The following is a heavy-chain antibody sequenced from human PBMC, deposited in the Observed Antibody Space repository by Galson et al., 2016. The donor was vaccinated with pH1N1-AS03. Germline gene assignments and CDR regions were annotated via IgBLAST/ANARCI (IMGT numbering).Heavy chain of an antibody. J-gene: IGHJ3*01. CDR3: ARDYIVGATRGAGTFDV. D-gene: IGHD1-26*01. V-gene: IGHV3-30-3*01. CDR1: GFTFSDFA. Sequence: SLRLSCAASGFTFSDFAMHWVRQAPGKGLDWVAVISYDGSNKYYEDSVKGRFTISRDSSENTLYLQMNSLRPEDTAMYYCARDYIVGATRGAGTFDVWGHGTMVTVSS. CDR2: ISYDGSNK.